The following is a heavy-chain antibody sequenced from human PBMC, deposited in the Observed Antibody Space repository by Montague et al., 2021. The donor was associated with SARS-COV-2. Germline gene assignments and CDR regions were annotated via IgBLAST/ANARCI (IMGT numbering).Heavy chain of an antibody. CDR1: GGSISSSSYY. CDR2: IYYSGST. V-gene: IGHV4-39*07. D-gene: IGHD2-2*01. Sequence: SETLSLTCTVSGGSISSSSYYWGWIRQPPGKGLEWIGSIYYSGSTYYNPSLKSRVTISVDTSKNQFSLKLSSVTPADTAVYYCARDGEVVGNWFDPWGQGTLVTVSS. CDR3: ARDGEVVGNWFDP. J-gene: IGHJ5*02.